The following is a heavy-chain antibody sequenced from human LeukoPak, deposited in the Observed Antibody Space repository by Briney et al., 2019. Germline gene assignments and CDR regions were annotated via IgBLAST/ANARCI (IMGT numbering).Heavy chain of an antibody. D-gene: IGHD3-10*01. CDR1: GGSINTYY. CDR2: IYHTGST. CDR3: ARHDYYGSLNWFDP. J-gene: IGHJ5*02. V-gene: IGHV4-59*08. Sequence: TSETLSLTCTVSGGSINTYYWSWIRQPPGKGLEWIGYIYHTGSTNYNPSLKSRVTISVDTSKNQFSLKLTSVTAADTAVYYCARHDYYGSLNWFDPWGQGTLITVSS.